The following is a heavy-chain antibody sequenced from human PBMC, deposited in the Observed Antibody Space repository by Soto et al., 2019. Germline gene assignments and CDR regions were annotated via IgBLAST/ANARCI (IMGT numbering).Heavy chain of an antibody. V-gene: IGHV3-7*01. J-gene: IGHJ4*02. CDR1: GFTFSYYW. CDR2: IKEDGSEQ. D-gene: IGHD6-13*01. Sequence: EVQLVESGGGLVQPGGSLRLSCAASGFTFSYYWMNWVRQAPGKGLEWVANIKEDGSEQYYVESVKGRFTISRDNAKNSGFLQMNSLRVEDTAVYYCLGARAAATGRGQGTLVTVSS. CDR3: LGARAAATG.